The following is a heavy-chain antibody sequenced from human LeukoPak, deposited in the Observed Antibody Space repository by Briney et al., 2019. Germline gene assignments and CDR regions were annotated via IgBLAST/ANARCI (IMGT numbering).Heavy chain of an antibody. V-gene: IGHV4-61*08. CDR1: GGSVDTIDYY. D-gene: IGHD1-26*01. J-gene: IGHJ3*02. Sequence: SETLSLTCTVFGGSVDTIDYYWSWIRQPPGKGLEWIGYMYHTGSSIYSPSLKSRLTISVDTSKNQFTLNLSSMTAADTAVYYCAGDQGGSAHRHAFDIWGQGTLVTVSS. CDR3: AGDQGGSAHRHAFDI. CDR2: MYHTGSS.